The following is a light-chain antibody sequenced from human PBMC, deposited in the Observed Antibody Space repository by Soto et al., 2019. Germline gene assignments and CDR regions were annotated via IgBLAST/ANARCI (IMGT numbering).Light chain of an antibody. V-gene: IGLV2-11*01. CDR1: SSDVGGYNY. J-gene: IGLJ3*02. CDR2: DVN. Sequence: QSALTQPRSVSGSPGQSVTISCTGTSSDVGGYNYVSWYQQYPGKAPKFMIYDVNKRPSGVPDRFSGSKSGNTASLTISGLQPEDEADYYCCSYRESYTWVFGGGTKLTVL. CDR3: CSYRESYTWV.